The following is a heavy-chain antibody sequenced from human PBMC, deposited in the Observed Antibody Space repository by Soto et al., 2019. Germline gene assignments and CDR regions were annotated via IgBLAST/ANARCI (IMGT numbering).Heavy chain of an antibody. CDR2: IYPGDSDT. V-gene: IGHV5-51*03. CDR1: GYSFTNYW. CDR3: ATPMVRGKNSSGVDL. J-gene: IGHJ6*02. Sequence: EVQLVQSGAEVKKPGESLKISCKGSGYSFTNYWIGWVRQMPGKGLEWMGIIYPGDSDTIYSPSFQGQVTISADKSLRAAYLQWSRLKASATAMYYCATPMVRGKNSSGVDLWAQGTPVTVSS. D-gene: IGHD3-10*01.